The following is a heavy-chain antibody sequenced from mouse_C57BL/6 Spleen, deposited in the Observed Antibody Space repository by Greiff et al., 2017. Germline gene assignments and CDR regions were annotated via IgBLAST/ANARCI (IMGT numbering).Heavy chain of an antibody. CDR2: INPGSGGT. V-gene: IGHV1-54*01. CDR3: ARGRDWYFDV. CDR1: GYAFTNYL. J-gene: IGHJ1*03. Sequence: QVQLQQSGAELVRPGTSVKVSCKASGYAFTNYLIEWVKQRPGQGLEWIGVINPGSGGTNYHDKFKGKATLTADKSSSTAYMQLSSLTSEDSAVYFCARGRDWYFDVWGTGTTVTVSS.